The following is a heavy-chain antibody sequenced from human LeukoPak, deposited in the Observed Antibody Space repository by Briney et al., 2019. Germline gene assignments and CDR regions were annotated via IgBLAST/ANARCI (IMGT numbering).Heavy chain of an antibody. V-gene: IGHV4-59*12. CDR3: ARDRAYCGGDCYSHLYGMDV. J-gene: IGHJ6*02. D-gene: IGHD2-21*02. Sequence: SETLSLTCTVSGGSISSYYWSWIRQPPGKGLEWIGYIHYSGSTYYNPSLKSRVTISVDTSKNQFSLKLSSVTAADTAVYYCARDRAYCGGDCYSHLYGMDVWGQGTTVTVSS. CDR2: IHYSGST. CDR1: GGSISSYY.